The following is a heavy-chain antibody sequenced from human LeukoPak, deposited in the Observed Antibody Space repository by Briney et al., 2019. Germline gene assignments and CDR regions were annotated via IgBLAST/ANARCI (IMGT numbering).Heavy chain of an antibody. J-gene: IGHJ5*02. D-gene: IGHD5-24*01. CDR1: GFTLSYYV. V-gene: IGHV3-30*04. CDR3: AKGGIRRWLQKENWFDP. CDR2: ISYDGSNE. Sequence: PGGSLRLSCAASGFTLSYYVMHWVRQAPGKGLEWVAVISYDGSNEYYADSVKGRFTISRDNSKNTLYLQMNSLRAEDTAVYYCAKGGIRRWLQKENWFDPWGQGTLVTVSS.